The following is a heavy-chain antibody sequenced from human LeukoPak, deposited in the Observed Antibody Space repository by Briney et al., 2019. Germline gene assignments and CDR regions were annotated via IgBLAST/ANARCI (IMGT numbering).Heavy chain of an antibody. CDR1: GFTFTTHA. CDR3: ANQYPG. CDR2: ISGDGDTT. J-gene: IGHJ4*02. V-gene: IGHV3-23*01. D-gene: IGHD4-11*01. Sequence: GGSLRLSCAASGFTFTTHAMAWVRQAPGKGLGWVSGISGDGDTTYYADSVKGRFTISRDNSKNTLYLQMNSLRAEDTAVYYCANQYPGWGQGTLVTVSS.